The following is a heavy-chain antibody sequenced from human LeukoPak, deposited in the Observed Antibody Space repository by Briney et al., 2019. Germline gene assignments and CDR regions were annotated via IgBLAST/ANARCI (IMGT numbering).Heavy chain of an antibody. CDR3: ARDTDVGLVSGWFDP. CDR2: IREDGSEA. V-gene: IGHV3-7*01. J-gene: IGHJ5*02. D-gene: IGHD5/OR15-5a*01. CDR1: GFIFSNFW. Sequence: PGGSLRLSCEASGFIFSNFWMSWVRQAPGKGLEWVANIREDGSEAYYVDFVKGRFTISRDNDKNSLHLQMNSLRVEDTAVYYCARDTDVGLVSGWFDPWGQGTLVTVSS.